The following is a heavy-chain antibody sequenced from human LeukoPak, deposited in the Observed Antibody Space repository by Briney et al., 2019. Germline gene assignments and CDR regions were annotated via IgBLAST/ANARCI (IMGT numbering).Heavy chain of an antibody. CDR3: AKQWVDC. V-gene: IGHV3-23*01. CDR2: ISESGDKT. CDR1: GFPFSNYA. D-gene: IGHD1-26*01. Sequence: PGGSLRPSCAASGFPFSNYAMNWVRQAPGKGLEWVSSISESGDKTDYADSVRGRFTISRDNSQSTLYLQMNSLRVEDTALYYCAKQWVDCWGQGTLVTVSS. J-gene: IGHJ4*02.